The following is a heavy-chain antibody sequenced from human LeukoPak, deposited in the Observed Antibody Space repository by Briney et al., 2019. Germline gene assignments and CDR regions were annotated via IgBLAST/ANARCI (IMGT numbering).Heavy chain of an antibody. J-gene: IGHJ4*02. CDR2: ISGSGGST. D-gene: IGHD3-10*01. CDR3: AKGPTYGSGVTPLSY. CDR1: GFTFSSYA. Sequence: GGSLRLSCAASGFTFSSYAVSWVRQAPGKGLEWVSAISGSGGSTYYADSVKGRFTISRDNSKNTLYLQMNSLRAEDTAVYYCAKGPTYGSGVTPLSYWGQGTLVTVSS. V-gene: IGHV3-23*01.